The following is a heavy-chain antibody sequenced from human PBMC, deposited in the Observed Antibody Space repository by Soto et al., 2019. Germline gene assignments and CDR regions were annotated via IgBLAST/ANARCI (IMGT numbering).Heavy chain of an antibody. D-gene: IGHD6-13*01. CDR3: AHSPYSSTWSYYFDS. V-gene: IGHV2-5*02. CDR2: IYWDDDK. CDR1: GFSLSTSEVG. Sequence: QITLKESGPTLVKPTQTLTLTCTFSGFSLSTSEVGVGWIRQPPGKALEWLALIYWDDDKRYCPSLKSRLTITKDTSKNHVVLTMTNMDPVDTATYYCAHSPYSSTWSYYFDSWGQGTLVTVSS. J-gene: IGHJ4*02.